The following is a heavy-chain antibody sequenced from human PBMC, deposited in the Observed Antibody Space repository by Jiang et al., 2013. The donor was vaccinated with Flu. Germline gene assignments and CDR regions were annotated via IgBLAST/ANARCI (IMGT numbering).Heavy chain of an antibody. CDR3: ARDLNLLRYFDWQTVLDY. CDR1: GYTFTGYY. J-gene: IGHJ4*02. V-gene: IGHV1-2*02. CDR2: INPHSGGT. Sequence: GAEVKKPGASVKVSCKASGYTFTGYYIYWVRQAPGQGLEWMGWINPHSGGTNYAQNFQGRVTMTRDASISTVYMELSRLRSDDTAIYFCARDLNLLRYFDWQTVLDYWGQGTLVTVSS. D-gene: IGHD3-9*01.